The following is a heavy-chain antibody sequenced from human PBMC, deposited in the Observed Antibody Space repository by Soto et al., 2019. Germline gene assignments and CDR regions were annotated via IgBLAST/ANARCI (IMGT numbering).Heavy chain of an antibody. Sequence: PGGSLRLSCAASGFTFSSYGMHWVRQAPGKGLEWVAVISYDGSNKYYADSVKGRFTISRDNSKNTLYLQMNSLRAEDTAVYYCANPPWDTAMVHDAFDIWGQGTMVTV. CDR2: ISYDGSNK. J-gene: IGHJ3*02. V-gene: IGHV3-30*18. D-gene: IGHD5-18*01. CDR3: ANPPWDTAMVHDAFDI. CDR1: GFTFSSYG.